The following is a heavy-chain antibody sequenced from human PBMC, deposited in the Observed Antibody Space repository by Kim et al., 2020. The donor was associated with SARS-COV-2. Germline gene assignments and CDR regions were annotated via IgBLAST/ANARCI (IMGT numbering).Heavy chain of an antibody. CDR3: TGLIVGTPH. D-gene: IGHD1-26*01. Sequence: GGSLRLSCAASGFTFSSYGMHWVRQAPGKGLVWVSQINSDGSSTQYAGFVKGRFPISRDNPMKTLYQQMNNLRGEDTAVYYCTGLIVGTPHWRQGTLVTVSS. J-gene: IGHJ4*02. CDR1: GFTFSSYG. V-gene: IGHV3-74*03. CDR2: INSDGSST.